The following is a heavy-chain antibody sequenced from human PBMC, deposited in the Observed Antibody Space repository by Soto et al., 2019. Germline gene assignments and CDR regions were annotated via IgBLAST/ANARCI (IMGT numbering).Heavy chain of an antibody. D-gene: IGHD3-3*01. CDR2: ISSSGSTI. J-gene: IGHJ6*02. CDR1: GFTFSSYE. V-gene: IGHV3-48*03. Sequence: EVQLVESGGGLVQPGGSLRLSCAASGFTFSSYEMNWVRQAPGKGLEWVSYISSSGSTIYYADSVKGRFTISRDNAKNSRYLQMNSLRAEDTAVYYCARASITIFGVGMDVWGQGTTVTVSS. CDR3: ARASITIFGVGMDV.